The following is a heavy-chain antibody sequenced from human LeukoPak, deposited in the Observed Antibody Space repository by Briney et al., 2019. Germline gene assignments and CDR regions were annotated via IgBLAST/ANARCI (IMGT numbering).Heavy chain of an antibody. J-gene: IGHJ4*02. Sequence: PSETLSLTCTVSGGSISPFYWNWIRQPPGKGLEWIGYISYSGTTNYNPSLKSRVTISVDTSKNQFSLRLSSVTAADTAVYYCARGGSGYYVSVSYYGHDYWGQGTLVTVSS. CDR2: ISYSGTT. CDR3: ARGGSGYYVSVSYYGHDY. CDR1: GGSISPFY. V-gene: IGHV4-59*01. D-gene: IGHD3-10*01.